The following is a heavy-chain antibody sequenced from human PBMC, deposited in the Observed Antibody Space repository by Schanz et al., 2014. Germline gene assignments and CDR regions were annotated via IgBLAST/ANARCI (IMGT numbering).Heavy chain of an antibody. V-gene: IGHV3-74*02. CDR2: INSVGNNT. CDR3: AKGRFGELRAFDT. D-gene: IGHD3-10*01. J-gene: IGHJ3*02. CDR1: GFTFSSHW. Sequence: VQLVESGGGLVQPGGSLRLSCAASGFTFSSHWMHWVRQDPGKGLVWVARINSVGNNTDYADSVRGRFTISRDNAENTLFLQMNSLRAEDTAVYYCAKGRFGELRAFDTWGQGTMSTVSS.